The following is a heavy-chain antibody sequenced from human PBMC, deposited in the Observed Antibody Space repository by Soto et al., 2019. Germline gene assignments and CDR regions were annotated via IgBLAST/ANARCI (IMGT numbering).Heavy chain of an antibody. D-gene: IGHD4-17*01. CDR1: GFTFSSYA. J-gene: IGHJ6*03. CDR2: ISGSGGST. Sequence: GGSLRLSCAASGFTFSSYAMSWVRQAPGKGLEWVSAISGSGGSTYYADSVKGRFTISRDNSKNTLYLQMNSLRAEDTAVYYCAKGLWDMTTVTSGYYYYMDVWGKGTTVTVSS. CDR3: AKGLWDMTTVTSGYYYYMDV. V-gene: IGHV3-23*01.